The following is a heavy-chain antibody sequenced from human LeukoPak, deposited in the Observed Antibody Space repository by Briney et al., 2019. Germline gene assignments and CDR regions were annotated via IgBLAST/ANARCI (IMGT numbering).Heavy chain of an antibody. CDR2: ISSSSSYI. CDR1: GFTFSSYS. V-gene: IGHV3-21*01. CDR3: ARDRVSGAGIDY. J-gene: IGHJ4*02. D-gene: IGHD2-15*01. Sequence: GGSLRLSCAASGFTFSSYSMNWVRQAPGKGLEWVSSISSSSSYIYYADSVKGRFTISRDNAKNSLYLQMNSLRAEDTAVYYCARDRVSGAGIDYWGQGTLVTVSS.